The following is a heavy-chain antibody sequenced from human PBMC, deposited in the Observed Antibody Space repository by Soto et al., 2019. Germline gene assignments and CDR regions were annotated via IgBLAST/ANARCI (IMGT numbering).Heavy chain of an antibody. J-gene: IGHJ6*02. CDR2: IYYSGST. D-gene: IGHD1-26*01. Sequence: PSETLSLTCTVSGGSISSYYWSWIRQPPGKGLEWIGYIYYSGSTNYNPSLKSRVTISVDTSKNQFSLKLSSVTAADTAVYYCARENWYSLDVWGQGTAVTVSS. CDR3: ARENWYSLDV. CDR1: GGSISSYY. V-gene: IGHV4-59*12.